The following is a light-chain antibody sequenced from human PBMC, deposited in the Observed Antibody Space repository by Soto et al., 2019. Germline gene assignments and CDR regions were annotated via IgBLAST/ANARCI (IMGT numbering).Light chain of an antibody. CDR1: QSVSSY. V-gene: IGKV3-11*01. CDR2: DAS. Sequence: IVSTQSPATLSLSPGERATLSCRPSQSVSSYLAWYQHKPGQAPRLLIYDASNRATGIPARFSGSGSGTDFTLTISSLEPEDFALYYCQQRSNWPSFGQGTRLEIK. J-gene: IGKJ5*01. CDR3: QQRSNWPS.